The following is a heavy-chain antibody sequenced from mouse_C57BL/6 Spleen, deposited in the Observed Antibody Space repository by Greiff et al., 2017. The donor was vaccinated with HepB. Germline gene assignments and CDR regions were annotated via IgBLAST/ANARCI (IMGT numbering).Heavy chain of an antibody. CDR1: GYTFTDYE. Sequence: VQLQQSGAELVRPGASVTLSCKASGYTFTDYEMHWVKQSHGKSLEWIGYINPNNGGTSYNQKFKGKATLTVNKYSSTADMELRSLTSEDSAVYYCAREGIYYGSSSGCRGQGTTLTFSS. CDR2: INPNNGGT. J-gene: IGHJ2*01. V-gene: IGHV1-22*01. D-gene: IGHD1-1*01. CDR3: AREGIYYGSSSGC.